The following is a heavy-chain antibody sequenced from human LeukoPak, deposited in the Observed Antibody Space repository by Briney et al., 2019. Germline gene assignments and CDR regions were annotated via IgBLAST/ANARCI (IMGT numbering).Heavy chain of an antibody. CDR3: TRDWYYYDSLDI. D-gene: IGHD3-22*01. CDR1: GFTVGDYA. Sequence: GGPLRLSCTASGFTVGDYAMSWFRQAPGKGLEWVGFIRSKAYGGTTEYAASVKGRFTISRDDSKSIAYLQMNSLKTEDTAVYYCTRDWYYYDSLDIWGQGTMVTVSS. V-gene: IGHV3-49*03. CDR2: IRSKAYGGTT. J-gene: IGHJ3*02.